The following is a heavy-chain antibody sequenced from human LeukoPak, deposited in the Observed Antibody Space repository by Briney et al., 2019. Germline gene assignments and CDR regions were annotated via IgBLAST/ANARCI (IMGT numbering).Heavy chain of an antibody. V-gene: IGHV4-34*01. CDR1: GGSLSGYY. J-gene: IGHJ4*02. Sequence: SETLSLTCAVYGGSLSGYYWSWIRQPPGKGLEWIGEINHSGSTNYNPSLKSRVTISVDTSKNQFSLKLSSVTAADTAVYYCARGAGWYNWNLLLYFDYWGQGTLVTVSS. CDR3: ARGAGWYNWNLLLYFDY. CDR2: INHSGST. D-gene: IGHD1-20*01.